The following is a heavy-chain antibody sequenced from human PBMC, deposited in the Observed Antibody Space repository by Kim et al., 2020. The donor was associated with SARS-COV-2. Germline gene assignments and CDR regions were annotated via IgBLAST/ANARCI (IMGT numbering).Heavy chain of an antibody. CDR1: GGSISSSSYY. CDR3: ASRDPLSGIAARPGYFDY. J-gene: IGHJ4*02. D-gene: IGHD6-6*01. Sequence: SETLSLTCTVSGGSISSSSYYWGWIRQPPGKGLEWIGSIYYSGSTYYNPSLKSRVTISVDTSKNQFSLKLSSVAAADTAVYYCASRDPLSGIAARPGYFDYWGQGTLVTVSS. CDR2: IYYSGST. V-gene: IGHV4-39*01.